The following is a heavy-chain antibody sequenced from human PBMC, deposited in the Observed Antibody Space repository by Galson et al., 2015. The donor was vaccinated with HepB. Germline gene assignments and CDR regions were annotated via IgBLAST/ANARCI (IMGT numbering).Heavy chain of an antibody. CDR1: GFTFSSYG. V-gene: IGHV3-30*18. CDR3: AKEGWDYYDSSGYYPNGFDY. J-gene: IGHJ4*02. CDR2: ISYDGSNK. Sequence: SLRLSCAASGFTFSSYGMHWVRQAPGKGLEWVAVISYDGSNKYYADSVKGRFTISRDNSKNTLYLQMNSLRAEDTAVYYCAKEGWDYYDSSGYYPNGFDYWGQGTLVTVSS. D-gene: IGHD3-22*01.